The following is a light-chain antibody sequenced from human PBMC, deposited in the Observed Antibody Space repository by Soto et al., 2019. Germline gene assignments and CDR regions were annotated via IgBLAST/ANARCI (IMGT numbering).Light chain of an antibody. J-gene: IGKJ4*01. CDR3: QQLESYPST. Sequence: IQLTQSPSSLSASVGDRVTITCRASQGINTFLAWYQQKPGKAPKLLIYAASTLQSGVPSRFSGSGSGTDFTLTISSLKPEDFATYYCQQLESYPSTFGGGTKVAIK. CDR2: AAS. V-gene: IGKV1-9*01. CDR1: QGINTF.